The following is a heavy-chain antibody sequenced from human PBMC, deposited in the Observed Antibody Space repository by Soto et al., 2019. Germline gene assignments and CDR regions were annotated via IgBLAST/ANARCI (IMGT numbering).Heavy chain of an antibody. J-gene: IGHJ6*02. V-gene: IGHV1-69*13. CDR3: ARAAGITGTTAIYYYYYGMDV. CDR2: IIPIFGTA. CDR1: GGTFSSYA. Sequence: GASVKVSCKASGGTFSSYAISWVRQAPGQGLEWMGGIIPIFGTANYAQKFQGRVTITADESTSTAYMELSSLRSEDTAVYYCARAAGITGTTAIYYYYYGMDVWGQGTTVTVSS. D-gene: IGHD1-20*01.